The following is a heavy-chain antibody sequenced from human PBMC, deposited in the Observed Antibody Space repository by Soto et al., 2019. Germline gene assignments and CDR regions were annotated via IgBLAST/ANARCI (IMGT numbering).Heavy chain of an antibody. V-gene: IGHV4-39*01. CDR1: GDSVSSSYYY. Sequence: PSETLSLTCTVSGDSVSSSYYYWGWIRQPPGKGLEWIGSIFYSGSTYYNPSLKSRVTISVDTSKNQFSLKLSSVTAADTAVYYCARLLTQFDYWGQGTLVTVSS. CDR3: ARLLTQFDY. J-gene: IGHJ4*02. CDR2: IFYSGST.